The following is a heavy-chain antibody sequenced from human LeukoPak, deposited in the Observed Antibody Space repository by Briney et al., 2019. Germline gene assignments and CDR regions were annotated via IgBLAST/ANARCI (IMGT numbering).Heavy chain of an antibody. CDR2: IYYSGST. Sequence: SETLSLTCTVSGGSISSYYWSWIRQPPGKGLEWIGYIYYSGSTNYNPSLKSRVTISVDTSKNQFSLKLSSATAADTAVHYCARAYSGDWFDPWGQGTLVTVSS. V-gene: IGHV4-59*01. CDR1: GGSISSYY. CDR3: ARAYSGDWFDP. D-gene: IGHD1-26*01. J-gene: IGHJ5*02.